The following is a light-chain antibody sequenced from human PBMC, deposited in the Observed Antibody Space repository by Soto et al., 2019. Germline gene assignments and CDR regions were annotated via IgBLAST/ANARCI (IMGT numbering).Light chain of an antibody. J-gene: IGKJ1*01. V-gene: IGKV1-17*01. CDR2: SAS. CDR1: QDIRND. Sequence: DIQMTQSPSSLSASVGDRVTITCRASQDIRNDLGWYQQKPGKAPKRLISSASSLQSGVPSRFSGSGSGTEFTLTIAGLQPEDFATYFCLHHKNFPWAFGQGTKVDVK. CDR3: LHHKNFPWA.